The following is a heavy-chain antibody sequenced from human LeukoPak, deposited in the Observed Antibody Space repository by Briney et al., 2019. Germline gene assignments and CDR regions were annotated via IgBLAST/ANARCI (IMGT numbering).Heavy chain of an antibody. CDR1: GFTVSSNY. V-gene: IGHV3-66*01. CDR3: ARNPGGYYYYYGMDV. CDR2: IYSGGST. J-gene: IGHJ6*02. D-gene: IGHD3-16*01. Sequence: PGGSLRLSCAASGFTVSSNYMSWVRQAPGKGLEWVSVIYSGGSTYYADSVKGRFTISRDNSKNTLYLQMNSLRAEDTAVYYCARNPGGYYYYYGMDVWGQGTTVTVSS.